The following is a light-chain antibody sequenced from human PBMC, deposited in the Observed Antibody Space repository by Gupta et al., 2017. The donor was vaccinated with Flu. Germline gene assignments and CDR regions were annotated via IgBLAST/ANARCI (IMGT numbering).Light chain of an antibody. V-gene: IGLV4-60*03. CDR1: SEYSTKI. J-gene: IGLJ2*01. Sequence: QPVLAQSSSASASLGSSVKLTCTLTSEYSTKIIAWHQQQPGKAPRFLMKVEGSGRYDKGSGIPDRFSGSTSGADYYLTISNPRSEDEADYYCETWDANTRRIYGAGTKLTVL. CDR3: ETWDANTRRI. CDR2: VEGSGRY.